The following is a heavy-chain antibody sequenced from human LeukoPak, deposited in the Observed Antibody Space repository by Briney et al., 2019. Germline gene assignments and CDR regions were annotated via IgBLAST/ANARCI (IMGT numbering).Heavy chain of an antibody. V-gene: IGHV4-59*01. D-gene: IGHD1-26*01. J-gene: IGHJ4*02. Sequence: SETLSLTCSVSGGSIFADYWSWIRQPPGKGLEWIGYIYYSGSTNYNPSLKSRVTISVDTSKNQFSLKLSSVTAADTAVYYCARGLVGATLFDYWGQGTLVTVSS. CDR1: GGSIFADY. CDR2: IYYSGST. CDR3: ARGLVGATLFDY.